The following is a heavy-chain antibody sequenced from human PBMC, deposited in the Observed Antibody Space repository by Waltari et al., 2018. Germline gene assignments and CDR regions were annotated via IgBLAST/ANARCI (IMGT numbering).Heavy chain of an antibody. J-gene: IGHJ3*02. CDR3: ARQGDRGDAFDI. Sequence: QLQLQESGPGLVKPSETLSLTCTVSGGSISSSSYYWGWIRQPPGKGLEWIGRIYYRGSTYYNPSLKGRVTISVDTSKNQFARKLSAVTAADTAVYYCARQGDRGDAFDIWGQGTMVTVSS. CDR2: IYYRGST. V-gene: IGHV4-39*01. CDR1: GGSISSSSYY. D-gene: IGHD3-10*01.